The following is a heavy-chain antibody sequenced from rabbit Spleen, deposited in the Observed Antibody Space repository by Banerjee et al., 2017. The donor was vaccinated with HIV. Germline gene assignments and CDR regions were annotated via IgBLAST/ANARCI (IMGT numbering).Heavy chain of an antibody. Sequence: QSLEESGGDLVKPGASLTLTCTASGFSFSSSYYLCWVRQAPGKGLEWIGYISGGGSAYYASWAKGRFTISKTSSTTVTLQMTSLTAADTATYFCASGYSDVYFDLWGQGTLVTVS. CDR3: ASGYSDVYFDL. V-gene: IGHV1S40*01. J-gene: IGHJ4*01. D-gene: IGHD1-1*01. CDR2: ISGGGSA. CDR1: GFSFSSSYY.